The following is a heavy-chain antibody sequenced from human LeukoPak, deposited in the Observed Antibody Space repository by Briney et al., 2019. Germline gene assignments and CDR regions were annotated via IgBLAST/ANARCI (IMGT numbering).Heavy chain of an antibody. V-gene: IGHV3-15*07. D-gene: IGHD3-22*01. CDR2: IKSKTDGGTT. CDR1: GFTFSNAW. CDR3: TTDSDSSGYYSFDY. Sequence: GGSLRPSCAASGFTFSNAWMNWVRQAPGKGLEWVGRIKSKTDGGTTDYAAPVKGRFTISRDDSKNTLYLQMNSLKTEDTAVYYCTTDSDSSGYYSFDYWGQGTLVTVSP. J-gene: IGHJ4*02.